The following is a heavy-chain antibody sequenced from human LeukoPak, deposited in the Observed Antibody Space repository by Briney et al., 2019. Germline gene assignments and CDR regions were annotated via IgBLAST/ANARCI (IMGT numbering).Heavy chain of an antibody. D-gene: IGHD4-17*01. CDR2: ISSTSTTI. CDR3: ARGGREYGDYVVYFDY. Sequence: GGSLRLSCAASGFTFSSYRMNWVRQAPGKGLGWVSYISSTSTTIYYADSVKGRFTISRDNAKNSLYLQMNSLRAEDTAVYYCARGGREYGDYVVYFDYWGQGTLVTVSS. J-gene: IGHJ4*02. V-gene: IGHV3-48*01. CDR1: GFTFSSYR.